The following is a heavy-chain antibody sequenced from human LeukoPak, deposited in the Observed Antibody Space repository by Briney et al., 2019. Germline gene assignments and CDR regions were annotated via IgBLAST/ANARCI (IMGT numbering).Heavy chain of an antibody. CDR1: GYTLTELS. D-gene: IGHD6-19*01. CDR2: FDPEDGET. J-gene: IGHJ4*02. Sequence: GASVRVSCKVSGYTLTELSIHWVRQAPGKGLQWMGRFDPEDGETIYAQKFQGRVTMTEDTSTDTAYMELSRLRSDDTAVYYCARVGSDSSGWRRFDYWGQGTLVTVSS. V-gene: IGHV1-24*01. CDR3: ARVGSDSSGWRRFDY.